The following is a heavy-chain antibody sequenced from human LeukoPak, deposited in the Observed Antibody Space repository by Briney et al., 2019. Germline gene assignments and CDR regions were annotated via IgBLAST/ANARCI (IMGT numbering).Heavy chain of an antibody. CDR2: MNDSGST. CDR3: ARDRCSGGSCYSVGPWFDP. J-gene: IGHJ5*02. Sequence: PSETLSLTCAVYGGSFSGYYWSWIRQPPGKGLEWIGEMNDSGSTKYNPSLKSRVTISVDTSKNQFSLKLSSVTAADTAVYYCARDRCSGGSCYSVGPWFDPWGQGTLVTVSS. V-gene: IGHV4-34*01. D-gene: IGHD2-15*01. CDR1: GGSFSGYY.